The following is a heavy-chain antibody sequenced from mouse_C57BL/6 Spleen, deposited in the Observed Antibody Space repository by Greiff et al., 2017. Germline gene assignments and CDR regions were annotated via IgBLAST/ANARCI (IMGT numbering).Heavy chain of an antibody. Sequence: VQLKQSGAELVRPGASVKLSCTASGFNIKDDYMHWVKQRPEQGLEWIGWIDPENGDTEYASKFQGKATITADTSSNTAYLQLSSLTSEDTAVYYCTTEGYGWFAYWGQGTLVTVSA. CDR2: IDPENGDT. CDR1: GFNIKDDY. D-gene: IGHD2-2*01. J-gene: IGHJ3*01. CDR3: TTEGYGWFAY. V-gene: IGHV14-4*01.